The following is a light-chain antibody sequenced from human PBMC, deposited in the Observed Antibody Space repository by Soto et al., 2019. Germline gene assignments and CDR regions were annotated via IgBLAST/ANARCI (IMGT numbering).Light chain of an antibody. CDR1: QSVSNNY. CDR2: GSS. J-gene: IGKJ2*01. V-gene: IGKV3-20*01. Sequence: EVALTQSPGTLSLSPGERATLSCRASQSVSNNYLAWYQQKPGQSPKLLIFGSSDRATGIPDRFSGSGSGTDFTLTISSLEPEDFAVYYCQQDGSSPPYTFGQGTKLEIK. CDR3: QQDGSSPPYT.